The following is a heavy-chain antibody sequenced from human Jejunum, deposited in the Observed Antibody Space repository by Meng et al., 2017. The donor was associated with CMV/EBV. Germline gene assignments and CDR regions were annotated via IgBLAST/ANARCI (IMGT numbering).Heavy chain of an antibody. CDR3: AREISMVRGGAE. CDR2: ISSSGNYM. V-gene: IGHV3-21*01. J-gene: IGHJ4*02. D-gene: IGHD3-10*01. Sequence: EASGFSFNSYGMNWVRQAPGKGLEWVSSISSSGNYMYYADSVKGRFTISRDSAKDSLYLQMNSLRVEDTAVYYCAREISMVRGGAEWGQGTLVTVSS. CDR1: GFSFNSYG.